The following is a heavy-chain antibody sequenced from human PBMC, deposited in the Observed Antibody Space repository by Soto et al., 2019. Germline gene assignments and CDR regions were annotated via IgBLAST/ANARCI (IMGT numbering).Heavy chain of an antibody. Sequence: QVQLQESGPGLVKPSETLSLTRTVSGGSISSYYWNWIRQSPGKGLEWVGYMYYGRSTNYNPSLKSRVTISGDTSKNQFSLKLSSVTAADTAVYYCARSTGYGDSYFDYWGQGILVTVSS. J-gene: IGHJ4*02. V-gene: IGHV4-59*01. D-gene: IGHD4-17*01. CDR3: ARSTGYGDSYFDY. CDR2: MYYGRST. CDR1: GGSISSYY.